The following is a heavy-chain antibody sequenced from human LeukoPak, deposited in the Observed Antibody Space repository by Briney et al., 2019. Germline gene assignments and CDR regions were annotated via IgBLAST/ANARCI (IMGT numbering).Heavy chain of an antibody. CDR3: ASTPDYYDSSGYSDY. CDR1: GGSISSGDYN. D-gene: IGHD3-22*01. V-gene: IGHV4-30-4*08. Sequence: SETLSLTCTVSGGSISSGDYNWSWIRQPPGKGLEWIGYIYYSGSTYYNPSLKSRVTISVDTSKNQFSLKLSSVTAADTTVYYCASTPDYYDSSGYSDYWGQGTLVTVSS. CDR2: IYYSGST. J-gene: IGHJ4*02.